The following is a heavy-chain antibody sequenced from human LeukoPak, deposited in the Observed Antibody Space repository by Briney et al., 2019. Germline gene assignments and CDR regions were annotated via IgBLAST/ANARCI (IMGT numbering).Heavy chain of an antibody. J-gene: IGHJ6*02. Sequence: PGGSLRLSCAASGFTFSSYAMSWVRQAPGRGLEWVSAISGSGGSTYYADSVKGRFTISRDNSKNTLYLQMNSLRAEDTAVYYCTRGGRSFGGMDVWGQGTTVTVSS. CDR2: ISGSGGST. D-gene: IGHD2-15*01. V-gene: IGHV3-23*01. CDR1: GFTFSSYA. CDR3: TRGGRSFGGMDV.